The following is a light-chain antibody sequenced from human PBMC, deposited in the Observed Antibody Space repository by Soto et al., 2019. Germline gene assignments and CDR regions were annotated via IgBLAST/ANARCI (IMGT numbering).Light chain of an antibody. J-gene: IGLJ1*01. V-gene: IGLV1-51*01. CDR1: SSNLGNYY. CDR3: GAWDSSPNVAL. Sequence: QSVLRPPPSGSAGPGQKISSSCSGSSSNLGNYYGSWYHQLPGTAPKLLTYDNTKRPSGIPDRFSGSKSGTSATLAITGLQTGDEGHYSCGAWDSSPNVALFGGGTKVTVL. CDR2: DNT.